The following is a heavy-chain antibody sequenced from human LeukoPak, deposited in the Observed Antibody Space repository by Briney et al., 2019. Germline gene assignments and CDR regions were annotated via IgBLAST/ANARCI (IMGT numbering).Heavy chain of an antibody. CDR3: ARVSSKNNWFDP. J-gene: IGHJ5*02. D-gene: IGHD6-6*01. CDR1: GYTFTDYY. V-gene: IGHV1-2*02. CDR2: INPNSGGA. Sequence: GASVKVSCKASGYTFTDYYIYWVRQAPGQGLECMGWINPNSGGAKPAQKFQGRVTMTRDTSISTAYMELSRLRSDDTAVYYCARVSSKNNWFDPWGQGTLVTVSS.